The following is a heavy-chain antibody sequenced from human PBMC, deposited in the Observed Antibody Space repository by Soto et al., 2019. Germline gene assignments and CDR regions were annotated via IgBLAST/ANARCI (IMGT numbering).Heavy chain of an antibody. CDR3: ARDVIAAGNWFDP. J-gene: IGHJ5*02. CDR1: GGSISSGDYY. Sequence: QVQLQESGPGLVKPSQTLSLTCTVSGGSISSGDYYWSWTRQPPGKGLEWIGYIYYSGPTYYNPSLKSRLTMSVDTSKNQFSLKLSSVTAADTAVYYCARDVIAAGNWFDPWGQGTLVTVSS. V-gene: IGHV4-30-4*01. CDR2: IYYSGPT. D-gene: IGHD6-13*01.